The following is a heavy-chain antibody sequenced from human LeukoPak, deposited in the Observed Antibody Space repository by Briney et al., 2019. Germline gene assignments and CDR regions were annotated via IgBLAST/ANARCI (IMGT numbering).Heavy chain of an antibody. CDR2: IWYDGSNK. V-gene: IGHV3-33*08. CDR3: ARDLGLVRSPFDY. J-gene: IGHJ4*02. D-gene: IGHD3-10*01. Sequence: PGRSLRLSCAASEFTFSTYGMHWVRQAPGKGLEWVAVIWYDGSNKYYADSVKGRFTISRDNSKNTLYLQMNSLRAEDTAVYYCARDLGLVRSPFDYWGQGTLVTVSS. CDR1: EFTFSTYG.